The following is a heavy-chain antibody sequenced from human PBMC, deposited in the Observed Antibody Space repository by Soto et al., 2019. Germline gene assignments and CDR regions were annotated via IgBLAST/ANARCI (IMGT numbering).Heavy chain of an antibody. J-gene: IGHJ6*02. V-gene: IGHV1-18*01. CDR1: GYTFTSYG. CDR2: ISAYNGNT. Sequence: GAAVKVSCKGSGYTFTSYGISWVRQAPGQGLEWMGWISAYNGNTNYAQKLQGRVTMTTDTSTSTAYMELRSLRSDDTAVYYCARDAAGSWYYYYYGMDVWGQGTTVTVSS. CDR3: ARDAAGSWYYYYYGMDV. D-gene: IGHD6-13*01.